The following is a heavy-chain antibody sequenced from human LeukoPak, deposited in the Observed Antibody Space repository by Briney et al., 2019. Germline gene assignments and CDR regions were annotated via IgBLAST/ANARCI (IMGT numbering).Heavy chain of an antibody. CDR2: INPSGGST. V-gene: IGHV1-46*01. Sequence: ASVKVSCKASGYTFTDYYIHWVRQAPGQGLEWMGIINPSGGSTSYPQKFQGRVTMTRDTSTSTVYMDLSSLRSEDTAVYYCARGSGRSYLFDYWGQGTLVTVSS. D-gene: IGHD1-26*01. CDR1: GYTFTDYY. CDR3: ARGSGRSYLFDY. J-gene: IGHJ4*02.